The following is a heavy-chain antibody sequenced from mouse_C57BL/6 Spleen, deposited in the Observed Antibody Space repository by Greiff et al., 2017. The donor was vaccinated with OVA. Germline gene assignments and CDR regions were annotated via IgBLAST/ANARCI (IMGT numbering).Heavy chain of an antibody. V-gene: IGHV1-81*01. CDR2: LYPRSGNT. CDR1: GYTFTSSG. Sequence: VKLVESGAELARPGASVKLSCQASGYTFTSSGISWVKQRTGQGLEWIGELYPRSGNTYYNEKFKGKATLTADKSSSTAYMELRSLTSEDSAVYFCARGDYDGPAMDYWGQGTSVTVSS. J-gene: IGHJ4*01. D-gene: IGHD2-3*01. CDR3: ARGDYDGPAMDY.